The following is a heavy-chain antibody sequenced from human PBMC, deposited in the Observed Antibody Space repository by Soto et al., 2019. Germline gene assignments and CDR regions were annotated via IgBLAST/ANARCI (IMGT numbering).Heavy chain of an antibody. V-gene: IGHV1-69*13. J-gene: IGHJ6*01. CDR3: ARGMATDWGYYYYGMDV. CDR2: IIPIFGTA. CDR1: GGTFSSYA. D-gene: IGHD5-12*01. Sequence: SVKVSCKASGGTFSSYAISWVRQAPGQGLEWMGGIIPIFGTANYAQKFQGRVTITADESTRTAYMELSRLRSEDTAVYYCARGMATDWGYYYYGMDVWGQGNTVTVCS.